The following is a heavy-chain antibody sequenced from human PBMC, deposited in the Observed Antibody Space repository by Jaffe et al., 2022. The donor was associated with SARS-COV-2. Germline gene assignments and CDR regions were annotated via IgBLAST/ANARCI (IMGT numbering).Heavy chain of an antibody. CDR1: GFTFSSYS. CDR2: ISSNGYDT. CDR3: AKKMESGTFPDDF. Sequence: EVQLVESGGGLVQPGGSLRLSCAASGFTFSSYSMTWVRQAPGKGLEWVSVISSNGYDTFYSDSVKGRFTISRDNSKNTLYLQMNSLRAEDTAVYFCAKKMESGTFPDDFWGQGTLVTVSS. J-gene: IGHJ4*02. D-gene: IGHD1-26*01. V-gene: IGHV3-23*04.